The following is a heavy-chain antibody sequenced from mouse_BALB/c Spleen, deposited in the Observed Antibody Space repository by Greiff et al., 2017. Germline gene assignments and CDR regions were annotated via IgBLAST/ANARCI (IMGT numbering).Heavy chain of an antibody. D-gene: IGHD1-2*01. CDR3: AREGYYGSLGYFDY. J-gene: IGHJ2*01. CDR1: GFSLTSYG. CDR2: IWAGGST. Sequence: VHLVESGPGLVAPSQSLSITCTVSGFSLTSYGVHWVRQPPGKGLEWLGVIWAGGSTNYNSALMSRLSISKDNSKSQVFLKMNSLQTDDTAMYYCAREGYYGSLGYFDYWGQGTTLTVSS. V-gene: IGHV2-9*02.